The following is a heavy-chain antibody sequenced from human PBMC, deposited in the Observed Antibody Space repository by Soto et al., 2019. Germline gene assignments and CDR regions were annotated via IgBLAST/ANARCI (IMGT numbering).Heavy chain of an antibody. V-gene: IGHV1-69*01. CDR2: IIPMFGTP. CDR1: GDAFTNYI. Sequence: HVQLVQSGAEVKKPGSSVKVSCKASGDAFTNYIFDWVRQAPGQGLEWMGGIIPMFGTPKYAQTFQDRVSISADVSTGTAYLKLTSLRFDDTAVYYCARGRDQPPVGLYFDSWGEGTRVTVSS. CDR3: ARGRDQPPVGLYFDS. J-gene: IGHJ4*02. D-gene: IGHD1-26*01.